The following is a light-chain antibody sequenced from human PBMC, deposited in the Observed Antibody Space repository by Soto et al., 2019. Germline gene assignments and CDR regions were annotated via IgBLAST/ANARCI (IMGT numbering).Light chain of an antibody. V-gene: IGKV3-11*01. J-gene: IGKJ5*01. Sequence: EMVMTQSPATLSVSPGERATLSCRASQSVGSNLAWYQQKPGQAPSLLIYGASTRAAGIPARFSGSGSGTDFTLTISSLEPEDFAVYYCQQRSNWPPITFGQGTRLEIK. CDR2: GAS. CDR1: QSVGSN. CDR3: QQRSNWPPIT.